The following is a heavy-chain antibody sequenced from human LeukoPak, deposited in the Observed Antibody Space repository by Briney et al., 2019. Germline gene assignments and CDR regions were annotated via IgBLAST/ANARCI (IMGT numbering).Heavy chain of an antibody. CDR3: ARQGLWFGEALFDY. V-gene: IGHV4-38-2*02. Sequence: PSETLSLTCTVSGYSISSGYYWGWIRQPPGKGLEWIGSIYHSGSTYYNPSLKSRVTISVDTSKNQFSLKLSSVTAADTAVYYCARQGLWFGEALFDYWGQGTLVTVSS. J-gene: IGHJ4*02. CDR2: IYHSGST. CDR1: GYSISSGYY. D-gene: IGHD3-10*01.